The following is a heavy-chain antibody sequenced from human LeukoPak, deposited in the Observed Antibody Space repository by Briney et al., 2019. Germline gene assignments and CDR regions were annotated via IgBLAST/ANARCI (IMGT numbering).Heavy chain of an antibody. D-gene: IGHD2-2*02. Sequence: SQTLSLTCAVSGGSISSGGYSWSWIRQPPGKGLEWIGYIYHSGSTYYNPSLKSRVTISVDRSKNQFSLKLSSVTAADTAVYYCAREQSYQLLYVGAFDIWGQGTMVTVSS. CDR2: IYHSGST. J-gene: IGHJ3*02. V-gene: IGHV4-30-2*01. CDR3: AREQSYQLLYVGAFDI. CDR1: GGSISSGGYS.